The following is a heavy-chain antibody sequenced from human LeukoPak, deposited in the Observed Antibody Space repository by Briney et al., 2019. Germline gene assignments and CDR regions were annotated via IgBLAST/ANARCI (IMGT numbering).Heavy chain of an antibody. CDR1: GGSSSGYY. Sequence: SETLSLTCAVYGGSSSGYYWSWIRQPPGKGLEWIGEINHSGSTNYNPSLKSRVTISVDTSKNQFSLKLSSVTAADTAVYYCARGFSYDFWSGYSPYYYGMDVWGQGTTVTVSS. CDR2: INHSGST. V-gene: IGHV4-34*01. CDR3: ARGFSYDFWSGYSPYYYGMDV. D-gene: IGHD3-3*01. J-gene: IGHJ6*02.